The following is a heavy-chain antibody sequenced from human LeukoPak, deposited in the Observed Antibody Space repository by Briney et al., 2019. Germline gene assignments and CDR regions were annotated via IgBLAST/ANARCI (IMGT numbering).Heavy chain of an antibody. CDR3: ARRDQAIDY. V-gene: IGHV4-39*01. D-gene: IGHD2-21*01. Sequence: SETLSLTCTVSVGSVSSVGYYWGWIRQPPGKGLEWIGSIYYSGTTYYNPSLASRVTIFVDTSKNQFSLRLSSVTAADTAVYYCARRDQAIDYWGQGTLVTVS. CDR2: IYYSGTT. J-gene: IGHJ4*02. CDR1: VGSVSSVGYY.